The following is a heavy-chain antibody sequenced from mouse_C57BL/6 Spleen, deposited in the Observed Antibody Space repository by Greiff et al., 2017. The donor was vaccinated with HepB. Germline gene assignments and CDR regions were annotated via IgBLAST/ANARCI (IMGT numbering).Heavy chain of an antibody. V-gene: IGHV1-50*01. J-gene: IGHJ2*01. Sequence: QVQLQQPGAELVKPGASVKLSCKASGYTFTSYWMQWVKQRPGQGLEWIGEIDPSDSYTNYNQKFKGKATLTVDTYSSTAYMQLSSLTSEDSAVYYCARSNSNYSYWGQGTTLTVSS. CDR2: IDPSDSYT. D-gene: IGHD2-5*01. CDR1: GYTFTSYW. CDR3: ARSNSNYSY.